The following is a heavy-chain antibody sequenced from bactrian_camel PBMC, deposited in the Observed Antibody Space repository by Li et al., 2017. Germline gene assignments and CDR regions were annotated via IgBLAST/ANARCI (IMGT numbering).Heavy chain of an antibody. J-gene: IGHJ4*01. D-gene: IGHD1*01. CDR2: ISDVGA. Sequence: PLVEFGGGSVQVGGSLRLVCTASGFTLDDMGWCRQAPGDEREVVATISDVGAWYSDPVKGRFTISRDTAKNTVYLQMNSLKAEDTAVYYCGASAYTSYGDSACPEYRYRGQGTQVTVS. V-gene: IGHV3S53*01. CDR3: GASAYTSYGDSACPEYRY. CDR1: GFTLDD.